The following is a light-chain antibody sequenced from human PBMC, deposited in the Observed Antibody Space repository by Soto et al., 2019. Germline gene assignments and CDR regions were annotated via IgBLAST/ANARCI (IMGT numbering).Light chain of an antibody. Sequence: QSVLTQPPSASATPGQRVTISCSGSSSNIGFSTVTWYQQLPGAAPKLLIYSDNQRPSGGPDRFSASKSGTSASLAISGLQSDDEADYLCAACDNRLTGWVFGGGTKRTV. CDR2: SDN. CDR1: SSNIGFST. V-gene: IGLV1-44*01. CDR3: AACDNRLTGWV. J-gene: IGLJ3*02.